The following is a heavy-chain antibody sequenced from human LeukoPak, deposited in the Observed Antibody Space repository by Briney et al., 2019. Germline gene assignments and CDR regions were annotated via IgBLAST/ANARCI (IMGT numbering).Heavy chain of an antibody. J-gene: IGHJ4*02. Sequence: EASVKVSCKASGYTFTSYGISWVRQAPGQGLEWMGWISAYNGNTNYAQKLQGRVTMTTDTSTSTAYMELRSLRSDDTAVYYCARGDYFDSSGYSGASLFDYWGQGTLVTVSS. V-gene: IGHV1-18*01. CDR1: GYTFTSYG. CDR2: ISAYNGNT. D-gene: IGHD3-22*01. CDR3: ARGDYFDSSGYSGASLFDY.